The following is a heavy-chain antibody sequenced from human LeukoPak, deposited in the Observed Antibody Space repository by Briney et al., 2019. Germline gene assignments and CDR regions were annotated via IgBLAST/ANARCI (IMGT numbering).Heavy chain of an antibody. CDR1: GGTFSNYA. Sequence: SVKVSCKASGGTFSNYAISWVRQAPGQGLEWMGGIIPIFGTANYAQKFQGRVTITADESTSTAYMELSSLRSEDTAVYYCARDRGGRLLVPSCFDYWGQGTLVTVSS. CDR3: ARDRGGRLLVPSCFDY. D-gene: IGHD6-13*01. CDR2: IIPIFGTA. J-gene: IGHJ4*02. V-gene: IGHV1-69*13.